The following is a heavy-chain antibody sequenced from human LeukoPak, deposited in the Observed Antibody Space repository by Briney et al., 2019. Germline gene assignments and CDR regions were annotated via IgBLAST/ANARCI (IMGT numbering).Heavy chain of an antibody. CDR3: ARDSQYRVFDI. CDR2: IYYSGST. D-gene: IGHD3-16*02. J-gene: IGHJ3*02. Sequence: SETLSLTCTVSGGSISSYYWSWIRQPPGKGLEWIGYIYYSGSTNYNPSLKSRVTMSVDTSKNQFSLKLSSVTAADTAVYYCARDSQYRVFDIWGQGTMVTVSS. CDR1: GGSISSYY. V-gene: IGHV4-59*01.